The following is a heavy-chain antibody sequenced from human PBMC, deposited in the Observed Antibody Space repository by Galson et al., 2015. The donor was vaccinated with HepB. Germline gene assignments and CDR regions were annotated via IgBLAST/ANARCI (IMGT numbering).Heavy chain of an antibody. CDR1: GFTFSSYE. CDR2: ISSSGSNK. V-gene: IGHV3-48*03. CDR3: ARETAVAGHDY. D-gene: IGHD6-19*01. J-gene: IGHJ4*02. Sequence: SLRLSCAASGFTFSSYEMNWVRQAPGKGLEWVSYISSSGSNKYYADSVKGRFTISRDNAKNSLYLQMNSLRAEDTAVYYCARETAVAGHDYWGQGTLVTVSS.